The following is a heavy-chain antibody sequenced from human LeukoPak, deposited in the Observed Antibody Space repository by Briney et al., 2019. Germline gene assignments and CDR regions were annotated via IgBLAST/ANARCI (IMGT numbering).Heavy chain of an antibody. CDR3: AREEYQLLRGSTCFDY. J-gene: IGHJ4*02. CDR2: ISAYDGNT. CDR1: GFTFNNYG. V-gene: IGHV1-18*01. Sequence: ASVKVSCKASGFTFNNYGFSWVRQAPGQGLEWMGWISAYDGNTRYAQKVQGRVTMTTDTSTTTVYMELRSLRSDNTAVYYCAREEYQLLRGSTCFDYWGQGTLVTVSS. D-gene: IGHD2-2*01.